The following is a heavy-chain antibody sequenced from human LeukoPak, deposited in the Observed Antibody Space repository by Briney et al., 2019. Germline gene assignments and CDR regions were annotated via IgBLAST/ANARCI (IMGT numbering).Heavy chain of an antibody. Sequence: GASVKVSCKASGYTFTDYYFHWVRQAPGQGLEWMGWINPNSGGTVYAQNFQGRVTMTRDTSISIVYMELSSLRSDDTAAYYCASSGSTIQFDPWGQGTLVTVSS. CDR2: INPNSGGT. CDR3: ASSGSTIQFDP. D-gene: IGHD1-26*01. J-gene: IGHJ5*02. CDR1: GYTFTDYY. V-gene: IGHV1-2*02.